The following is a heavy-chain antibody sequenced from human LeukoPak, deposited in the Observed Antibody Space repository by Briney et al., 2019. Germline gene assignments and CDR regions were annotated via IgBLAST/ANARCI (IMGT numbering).Heavy chain of an antibody. CDR2: IYYSGST. J-gene: IGHJ4*02. V-gene: IGHV4-30-4*08. Sequence: SETLSLTCTVSGGSISSGDYYWSWIRQPPGKGPEWIGYIYYSGSTYYNPSLKSRVTISVDTSKNQFSLKLSSVTAADTAVYYCARVPITMVRGVIITRTQPFDYWGQGTLVTVSS. D-gene: IGHD3-10*01. CDR3: ARVPITMVRGVIITRTQPFDY. CDR1: GGSISSGDYY.